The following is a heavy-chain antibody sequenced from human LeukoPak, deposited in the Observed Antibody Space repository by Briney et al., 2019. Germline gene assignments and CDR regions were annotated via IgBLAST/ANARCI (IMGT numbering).Heavy chain of an antibody. D-gene: IGHD6-19*01. CDR2: ISSSSSYI. Sequence: KPGGSLRLSCAASGFSLSSYSMNWVSQAPGKGLEWVSSISSSSSYIYYADSVKGRFTISRDNAKNSLYLQMNSLRAEDTAVYYCARFIGPEYSSGWYEHYWGQGTLVTVSS. CDR1: GFSLSSYS. CDR3: ARFIGPEYSSGWYEHY. J-gene: IGHJ4*02. V-gene: IGHV3-21*01.